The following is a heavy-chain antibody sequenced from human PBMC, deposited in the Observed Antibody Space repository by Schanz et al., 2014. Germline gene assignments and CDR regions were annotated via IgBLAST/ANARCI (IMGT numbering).Heavy chain of an antibody. CDR3: ARAAYGGYTSTPLRY. Sequence: QVQLLQSGAEVKKPGASVKVSCKASGYTFTGYHMHWVRQAPGQGLEWMGIINPTGGSTSYAQRFQGRVTVTRDTSTSTVYMELSSLRSEDTAVYYCARAAYGGYTSTPLRYWGQGTLVTVSS. V-gene: IGHV1-46*01. CDR1: GYTFTGYH. J-gene: IGHJ4*02. CDR2: INPTGGST. D-gene: IGHD5-12*01.